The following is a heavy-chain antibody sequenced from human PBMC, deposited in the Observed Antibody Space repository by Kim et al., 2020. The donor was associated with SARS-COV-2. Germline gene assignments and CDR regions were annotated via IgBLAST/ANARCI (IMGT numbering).Heavy chain of an antibody. CDR1: GGSISSSISY. CDR3: AGFYAYNFFDP. J-gene: IGHJ5*02. D-gene: IGHD4-17*01. CDR2: LSYSGRT. Sequence: SETLSLTCSVSGGSISSSISYWGWIRQPPGKGLEWIGSLSYSGRTYYNPSLKSRVTISVDTSKNQFSLNLISVPAADTALYYCAGFYAYNFFDPWGQG. V-gene: IGHV4-39*01.